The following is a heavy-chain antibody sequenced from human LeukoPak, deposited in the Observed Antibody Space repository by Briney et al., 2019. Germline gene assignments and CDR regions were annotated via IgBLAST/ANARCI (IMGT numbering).Heavy chain of an antibody. CDR3: ARDYQGHFEY. V-gene: IGHV3-7*05. CDR2: IKQDGNEK. Sequence: QPGGSLRLSCAASRFTLSSYWMSWVRQAPGKGLEWVANIKQDGNEKYYVDSVEGRFTISRDNAENSLYLQMSSLRVEDTAVYYCARDYQGHFEYWGQGTLVTVSS. D-gene: IGHD2-2*01. J-gene: IGHJ4*02. CDR1: RFTLSSYW.